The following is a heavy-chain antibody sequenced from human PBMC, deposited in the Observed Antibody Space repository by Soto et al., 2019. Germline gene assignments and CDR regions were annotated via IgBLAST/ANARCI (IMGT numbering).Heavy chain of an antibody. Sequence: EVQLLESGGGLVQPGGSLRLSCAASGFTFGSYAMSWVRQAPGKGLEWVSLISGTGDSSEYANSVKGRFTISRDYSKTTVFLQMNSLRAEDTDVYFCAKDNGNYGSGSVSHWGQGTLVTVSA. V-gene: IGHV3-23*01. D-gene: IGHD3-10*01. CDR2: ISGTGDSS. CDR3: AKDNGNYGSGSVSH. CDR1: GFTFGSYA. J-gene: IGHJ4*02.